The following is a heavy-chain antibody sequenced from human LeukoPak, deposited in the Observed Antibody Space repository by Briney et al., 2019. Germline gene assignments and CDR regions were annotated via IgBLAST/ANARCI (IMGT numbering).Heavy chain of an antibody. Sequence: SETLSLTCGVSGGSITSTNYWTWVRQPPGKGLEWIGEVNLQGSTNFNPSLKSRVTISVDTSKRQFSLQLSSVTAADTAVYYCASPTDYATHYYFAYWGQGTLVTVSS. CDR1: GGSITSTNY. V-gene: IGHV4-4*02. CDR3: ASPTDYATHYYFAY. J-gene: IGHJ4*02. CDR2: VNLQGST. D-gene: IGHD4-17*01.